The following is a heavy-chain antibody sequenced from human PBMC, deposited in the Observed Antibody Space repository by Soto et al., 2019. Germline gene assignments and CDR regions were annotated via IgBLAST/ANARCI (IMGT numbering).Heavy chain of an antibody. D-gene: IGHD3-16*01. CDR1: GYMFTGYY. CDR3: ARASWGGSYYYYMDV. CDR2: INPDSGGT. J-gene: IGHJ6*03. V-gene: IGHV1-2*04. Sequence: QVQLVQSGAEVKKPGASVKVSCKASGYMFTGYYMHWVRQAPGQGLEWMGWINPDSGGTNYAQKFQGWVTMTRDTSISTAFMELNRLRFDDTAVYYCARASWGGSYYYYMDVWGKGTTVTVSS.